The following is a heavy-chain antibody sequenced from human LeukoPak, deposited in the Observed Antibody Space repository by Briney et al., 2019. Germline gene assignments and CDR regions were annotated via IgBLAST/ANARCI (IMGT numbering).Heavy chain of an antibody. D-gene: IGHD3-3*01. V-gene: IGHV4-34*01. Sequence: SETLPLTCAVYGGSFSGYYWSWIRQPPGKGLEWIGEINHSGSTNYNPSLKSRVTISVDTSKNQFSLKLSSVTAADTAVYYCARERHPTNYDFWSGYYRNYFDYWGQGTLVTVSS. CDR3: ARERHPTNYDFWSGYYRNYFDY. J-gene: IGHJ4*02. CDR1: GGSFSGYY. CDR2: INHSGST.